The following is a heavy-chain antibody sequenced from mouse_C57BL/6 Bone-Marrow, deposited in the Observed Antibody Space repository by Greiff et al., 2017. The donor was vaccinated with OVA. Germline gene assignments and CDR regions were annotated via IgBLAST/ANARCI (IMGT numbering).Heavy chain of an antibody. Sequence: EVKLVESGGDLVKPGGSLKLSCAASGFTFSSYGMSWVRQTPDKRLEWVATISSGGSYTNYPDSVKGRSTISRDNAKNTLYLQMSSLKSEDTAMYYCASRTAPWFAYWGQGTLVTVSA. J-gene: IGHJ3*01. CDR2: ISSGGSYT. CDR1: GFTFSSYG. CDR3: ASRTAPWFAY. V-gene: IGHV5-6*02.